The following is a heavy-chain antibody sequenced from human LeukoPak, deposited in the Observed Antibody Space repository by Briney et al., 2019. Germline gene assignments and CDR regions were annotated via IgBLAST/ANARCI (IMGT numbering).Heavy chain of an antibody. CDR1: GYSISSGYY. CDR2: IYYSGST. Sequence: PSETLSLTCNVSGYSISSGYYWGWIRQPPGKGLEWIGSIYYSGSTYYNPSLKSRVTTSVDTSKNQFSLKLSSVTAADTAVYYCAREGGSYLSYFDYWGQGTLVTVSS. V-gene: IGHV4-38-2*02. CDR3: AREGGSYLSYFDY. J-gene: IGHJ4*02. D-gene: IGHD1-26*01.